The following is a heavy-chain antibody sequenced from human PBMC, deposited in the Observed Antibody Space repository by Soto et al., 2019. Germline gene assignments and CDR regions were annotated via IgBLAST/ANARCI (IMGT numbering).Heavy chain of an antibody. Sequence: ASVKVSCKASGYTFTGYFMHWVRQAPGQGLEWMGWINPNTGDRNYAQKFQGRVTVTRDTSISTAYMELSGLTSADTAVYCCARSLSTIGARPDYWGHGTLVTVSS. CDR2: INPNTGDR. V-gene: IGHV1-2*02. CDR3: ARSLSTIGARPDY. J-gene: IGHJ4*01. D-gene: IGHD6-6*01. CDR1: GYTFTGYF.